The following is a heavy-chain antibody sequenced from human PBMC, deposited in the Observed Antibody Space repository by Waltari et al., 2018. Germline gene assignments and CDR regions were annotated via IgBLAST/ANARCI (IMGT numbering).Heavy chain of an antibody. V-gene: IGHV4-30-4*08. Sequence: QVQLQESGPGLVKPSQTLSLTCTVSGGSISSGDYYWSWIRQPPGKGLEWIGYIYYRGSTYYNPSLKSRVTISVDTSKNQFSLKLSSVTAADTAVYYCARAADCSGGSCYLGAWGQGTLVTVSS. J-gene: IGHJ5*02. D-gene: IGHD2-15*01. CDR3: ARAADCSGGSCYLGA. CDR2: IYYRGST. CDR1: GGSISSGDYY.